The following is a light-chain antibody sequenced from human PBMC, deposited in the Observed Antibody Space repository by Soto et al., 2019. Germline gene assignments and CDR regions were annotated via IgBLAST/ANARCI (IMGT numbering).Light chain of an antibody. CDR3: MLYIGSGISV. CDR2: STN. Sequence: QAVVTQEPSFSVSPGGTVTLTCGLSSDSVTPSYHPSWYQQTPGQAPRALIHSTNTRSSGVPDRFSGSILGNRAALTITGAQADDECEYYCMLYIGSGISVFGGGTKLTVL. CDR1: SDSVTPSYH. J-gene: IGLJ3*02. V-gene: IGLV8-61*01.